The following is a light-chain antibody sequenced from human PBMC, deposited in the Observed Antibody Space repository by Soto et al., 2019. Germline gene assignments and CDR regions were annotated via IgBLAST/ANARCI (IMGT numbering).Light chain of an antibody. CDR1: QSILYSPNNKNY. J-gene: IGKJ1*01. Sequence: IVMTQSPDSLAVSLGERATINCKSSQSILYSPNNKNYLAWYQHRPGQPPNLLIYWASTRESGVPDRFSGSGSGTNFTLTISSLQAEDVAVYYCQQYYTNSWTFGQGTRVEI. V-gene: IGKV4-1*01. CDR3: QQYYTNSWT. CDR2: WAS.